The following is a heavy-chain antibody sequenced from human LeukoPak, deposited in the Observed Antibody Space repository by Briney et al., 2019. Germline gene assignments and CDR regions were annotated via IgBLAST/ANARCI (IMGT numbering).Heavy chain of an antibody. CDR2: IKQGGSEK. Sequence: GGSLRLSCAASGFTFSSIWMSWVRQAPGKGPEWGANIKQGGSEKYYVDSVKGSFTTSRDNAKNSLYLQMNSLRAEDTAVNCCARDRKANFWSGYRHDYWGQGTQVTVSS. J-gene: IGHJ4*02. D-gene: IGHD3-3*01. V-gene: IGHV3-7*01. CDR1: GFTFSSIW. CDR3: ARDRKANFWSGYRHDY.